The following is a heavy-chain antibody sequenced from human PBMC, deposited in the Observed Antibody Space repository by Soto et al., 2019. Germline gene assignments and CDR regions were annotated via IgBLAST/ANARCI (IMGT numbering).Heavy chain of an antibody. CDR2: IYYSGST. V-gene: IGHV4-39*01. J-gene: IGHJ5*02. D-gene: IGHD3-10*01. Sequence: PSETLSLPWTVSGGSISSSGCYWGWIRQPPGKGLVWIGNIYYSGSTYYNPSVKSGGTIAVDTSKNEFSLKLSSVTAADTAVYYCARHKGAYYYGSGTPKLPYNWFDLWGQGTLVTVSS. CDR3: ARHKGAYYYGSGTPKLPYNWFDL. CDR1: GGSISSSGCY.